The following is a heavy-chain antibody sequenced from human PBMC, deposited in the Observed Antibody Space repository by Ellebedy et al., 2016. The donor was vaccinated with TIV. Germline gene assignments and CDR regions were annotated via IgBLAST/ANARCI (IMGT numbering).Heavy chain of an antibody. V-gene: IGHV3-7*04. CDR2: VNQDGSGK. CDR1: GITFSSYW. Sequence: PGGSLRPSCAAPGITFSSYWMSWVRQAPGKGLEWVANVNQDGSGKNYANSVKGRFTISRDNAKNSLYLQMNSLRVEDTAVYYCAKDAFSRGDYWGQGTLVTVSS. CDR3: AKDAFSRGDY. J-gene: IGHJ4*02. D-gene: IGHD3-3*02.